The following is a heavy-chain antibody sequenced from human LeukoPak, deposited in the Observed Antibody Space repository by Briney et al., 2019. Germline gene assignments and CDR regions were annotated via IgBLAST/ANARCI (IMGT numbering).Heavy chain of an antibody. CDR3: AKDWQDGYYFDY. J-gene: IGHJ4*02. V-gene: IGHV3-23*01. Sequence: GGSLRLSCAASGFTFSSYAMSWVRQAPGKGLEWVSAISGSGGSTYYADSVKGRFTISRDNSKSTLYLQMNSLRAEDTAVYYCAKDWQDGYYFDYWGQGTLVTVSS. CDR2: ISGSGGST. CDR1: GFTFSSYA.